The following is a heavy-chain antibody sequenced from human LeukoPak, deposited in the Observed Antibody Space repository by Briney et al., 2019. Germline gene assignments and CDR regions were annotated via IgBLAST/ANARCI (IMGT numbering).Heavy chain of an antibody. CDR2: IYYSGST. D-gene: IGHD2-15*01. CDR1: GGSISSSSYY. V-gene: IGHV4-39*01. J-gene: IGHJ3*01. Sequence: SETLSLTCTVSGGSISSSSYYWGWVRQPPGRGREWLGSIYYSGSTYYNPSLKSRVTISVDTSKNQFSLKLSSVTAADTAVYYCAGARYCSGGSCYSRRLFAFDFWGQGTMVTVSS. CDR3: AGARYCSGGSCYSRRLFAFDF.